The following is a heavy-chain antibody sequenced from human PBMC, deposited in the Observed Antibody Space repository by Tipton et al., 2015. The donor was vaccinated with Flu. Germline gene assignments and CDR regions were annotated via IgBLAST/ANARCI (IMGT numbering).Heavy chain of an antibody. CDR1: GGSLNTGAYY. V-gene: IGHV4-39*07. D-gene: IGHD3-22*01. Sequence: TLSLTCTVSGGSLNTGAYYWAWIRQTPGKGLEWIGSAFYGGATYYNPSLKGRVTLSADASKNLFSLKMHSVTAADAAVYYCAATSYYYDSSAPLRDCWGQGTQVTVSS. CDR2: AFYGGAT. J-gene: IGHJ4*02. CDR3: AATSYYYDSSAPLRDC.